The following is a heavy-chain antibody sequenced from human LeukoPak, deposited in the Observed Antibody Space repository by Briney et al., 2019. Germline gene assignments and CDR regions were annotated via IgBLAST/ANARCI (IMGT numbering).Heavy chain of an antibody. V-gene: IGHV3-23*01. Sequence: GGSLRLSCAASGFTVSSNYMSWVRQAPGKGLEWVSAISGSGGSTYYADSVKGRFTISRDNSKSTLYLQMNSLRAEDTAVYYCASHSSSWHNLFDYWGQGTLVTVSS. CDR2: ISGSGGST. CDR1: GFTVSSNY. D-gene: IGHD6-13*01. CDR3: ASHSSSWHNLFDY. J-gene: IGHJ4*02.